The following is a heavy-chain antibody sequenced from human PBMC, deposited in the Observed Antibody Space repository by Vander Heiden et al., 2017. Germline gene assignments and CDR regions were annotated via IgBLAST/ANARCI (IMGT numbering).Heavy chain of an antibody. D-gene: IGHD1-26*01. V-gene: IGHV3-33*01. Sequence: QVQLVESGGGVVQPGRSLRLSCAASGFTFSSYGMHWVRQAPGKGLEWVAVIWYDGSNKYYADSVKGGFTISRDNSKNTLYLQMNSLRAEDTAVYYCASGGWGATYYFDYWGQGTLVTVSS. CDR3: ASGGWGATYYFDY. J-gene: IGHJ4*02. CDR1: GFTFSSYG. CDR2: IWYDGSNK.